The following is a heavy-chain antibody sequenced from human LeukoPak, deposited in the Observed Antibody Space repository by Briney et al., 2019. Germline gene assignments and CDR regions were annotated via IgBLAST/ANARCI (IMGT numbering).Heavy chain of an antibody. J-gene: IGHJ5*02. Sequence: GGSLRLSCAASGFTFDDYAMHWVRQAPGKGLEWVSGTSWNSGSIGYADSVKGRFTISRDNSKNTVSLQMNNLRVEDTAIYYCARGTSGGANTLDPWGPGTLATVSS. CDR1: GFTFDDYA. D-gene: IGHD1-1*01. CDR2: TSWNSGSI. V-gene: IGHV3-9*01. CDR3: ARGTSGGANTLDP.